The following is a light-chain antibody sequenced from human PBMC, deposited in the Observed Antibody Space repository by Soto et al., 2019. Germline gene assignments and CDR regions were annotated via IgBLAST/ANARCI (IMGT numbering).Light chain of an antibody. CDR1: RTDVGVYNF. CDR3: CSYVSSKTYV. CDR2: EVS. J-gene: IGLJ1*01. V-gene: IGLV2-14*01. Sequence: QSVLTQPASVSGSPGQSITISCTGTRTDVGVYNFVSWYQQHPGKAPKLIIYEVSNRPSGVSNRFSGSKSDNTASLTISGLQAEDEADYYCCSYVSSKTYVFGTGTKVTVL.